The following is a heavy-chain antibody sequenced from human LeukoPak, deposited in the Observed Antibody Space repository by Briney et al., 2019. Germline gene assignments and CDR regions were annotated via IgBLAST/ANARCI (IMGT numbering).Heavy chain of an antibody. J-gene: IGHJ5*02. Sequence: SETLSLTCTISGGSISTYYWSWIRQPPGKGLEWIGYIYYGGITKYNPSVKSRVTISVDTSKNQFSLKVSSVTAADTAVYYCARGTNMMASLRFDPWGQGTLVTVSS. V-gene: IGHV4-59*01. CDR2: IYYGGIT. CDR3: ARGTNMMASLRFDP. CDR1: GGSISTYY. D-gene: IGHD2-8*01.